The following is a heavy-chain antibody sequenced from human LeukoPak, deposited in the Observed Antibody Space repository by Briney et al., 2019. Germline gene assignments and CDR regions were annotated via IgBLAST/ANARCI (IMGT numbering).Heavy chain of an antibody. CDR1: GGSFSGYY. D-gene: IGHD2-2*01. CDR3: ARLRPYCSSTSCYAGDFQH. J-gene: IGHJ1*01. Sequence: SETLSLTCAVYGGSFSGYYWSWIRQPPGKGLEWIGEISPSGSTNYNPSLKSRVTISVDASKNQFSLKVSSVTAADTAVYYCARLRPYCSSTSCYAGDFQHWGQGTLVTVSS. V-gene: IGHV4-34*01. CDR2: ISPSGST.